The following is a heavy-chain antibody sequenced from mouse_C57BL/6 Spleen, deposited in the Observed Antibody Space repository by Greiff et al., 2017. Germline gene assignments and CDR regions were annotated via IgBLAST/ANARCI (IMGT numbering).Heavy chain of an antibody. CDR2: IYPGSGST. V-gene: IGHV1-55*01. D-gene: IGHD1-1*01. J-gene: IGHJ3*01. CDR1: GYTFTSYW. Sequence: QVQLQQSGAELVKPGASVKMSCKASGYTFTSYWITWVKQRPGQGLEWIGDIYPGSGSTNYNEKFKSKATLSVDTSSSTAYMQLSSLTSEDSAVYYCARFYGSWFAYWGQGTLVTVSA. CDR3: ARFYGSWFAY.